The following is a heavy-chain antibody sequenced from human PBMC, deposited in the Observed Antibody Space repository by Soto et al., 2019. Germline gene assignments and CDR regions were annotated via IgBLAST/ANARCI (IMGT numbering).Heavy chain of an antibody. CDR2: INPNSGGT. CDR1: GYTFTGYY. Sequence: VASVKVSRKASGYTFTGYYMHWVRQAPGQGLEWMGWINPNSGGTNYAQKFQGWVTMTRDTSISTAYMELSRLRSDDTAVYYCARAAGFGVVIMNYWGQGTLVTVSS. CDR3: ARAAGFGVVIMNY. D-gene: IGHD3-3*01. J-gene: IGHJ4*02. V-gene: IGHV1-2*04.